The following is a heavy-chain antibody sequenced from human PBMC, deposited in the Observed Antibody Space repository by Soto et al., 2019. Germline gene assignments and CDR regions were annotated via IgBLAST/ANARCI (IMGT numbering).Heavy chain of an antibody. CDR3: ARGNQLRYFDWSALFDC. Sequence: GSLRLSCAASGFTFSSYWMSWVRQAPGKGLEWVANIKQDGSEKYYVDSVKGRFTISRDSAKNSLYLQMNSLRAEDTAVYYCARGNQLRYFDWSALFDCWGQGTLVTVSS. D-gene: IGHD3-9*01. V-gene: IGHV3-7*03. CDR1: GFTFSSYW. CDR2: IKQDGSEK. J-gene: IGHJ4*02.